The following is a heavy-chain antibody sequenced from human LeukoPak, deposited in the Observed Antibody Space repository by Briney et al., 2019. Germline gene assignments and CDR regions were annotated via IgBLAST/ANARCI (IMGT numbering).Heavy chain of an antibody. D-gene: IGHD7-27*01. CDR1: GASISDYY. J-gene: IGHJ4*02. CDR2: FSNSGTT. Sequence: SETLSLTCTVSGASISDYYWNWIRQPPGKGLEWIGLFSNSGTTNYNPSLKSRVTMSVDTSKNQFSLKLSSVTAADTAVYYCARGSNWGDYWGQGTLVTVSS. CDR3: ARGSNWGDY. V-gene: IGHV4-4*07.